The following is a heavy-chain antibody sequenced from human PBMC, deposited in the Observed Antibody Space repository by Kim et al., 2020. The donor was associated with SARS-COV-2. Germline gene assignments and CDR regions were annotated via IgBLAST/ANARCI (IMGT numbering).Heavy chain of an antibody. CDR2: MFYGGTP. CDR1: GRSISSYY. Sequence: SETLSLTCTVSGRSISSYYWSWIRQPPGKGLECIGYMFYGGTPYYNPSLKSRVTLSVDTSKNQFSLTLTSVTAADTAVYYCASFPPSNAGAFDAWGQGTMVTVSS. J-gene: IGHJ3*01. CDR3: ASFPPSNAGAFDA. D-gene: IGHD2-8*01. V-gene: IGHV4-59*13.